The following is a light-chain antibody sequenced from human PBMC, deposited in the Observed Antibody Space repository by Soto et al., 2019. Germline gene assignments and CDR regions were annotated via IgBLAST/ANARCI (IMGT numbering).Light chain of an antibody. V-gene: IGKV3-15*01. CDR1: QSISSK. Sequence: EIQMTQSPASLSVSPGERATISCRASQSISSKLTWYQQRPGQPPRLLIYGAATRATGVPSRFSGSGSGSDFTLTISGLQSEDFAIYYCQQSNNCPLTFGQGTRLEIK. J-gene: IGKJ2*01. CDR3: QQSNNCPLT. CDR2: GAA.